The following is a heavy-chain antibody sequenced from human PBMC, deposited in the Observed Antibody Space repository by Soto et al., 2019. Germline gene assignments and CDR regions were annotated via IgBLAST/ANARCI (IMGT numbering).Heavy chain of an antibody. J-gene: IGHJ4*02. D-gene: IGHD3-10*01. CDR1: GYTFTSYD. CDR3: ARVYVDGSGSYDYFDY. Sequence: GASVKVSCKASGYTFTSYDINWVRQATGQGLEWMGWMNAYNGNTYYAQKLQGRVTMTTDTSTSTAYMELRSLRSDDTAVYYCARVYVDGSGSYDYFDYWGQGTLVTVSS. CDR2: MNAYNGNT. V-gene: IGHV1-18*01.